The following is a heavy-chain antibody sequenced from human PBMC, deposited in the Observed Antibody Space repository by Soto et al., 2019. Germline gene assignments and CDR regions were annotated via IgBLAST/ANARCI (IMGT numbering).Heavy chain of an antibody. CDR2: IIPISDTA. D-gene: IGHD2-8*01. CDR1: VGTFSSYV. J-gene: IGHJ5*02. V-gene: IGHV1-69*12. CDR3: ARGLYYWFDP. Sequence: QVQLVQSGAEVKKPGSSVKVSCKASVGTFSSYVISWVRQAPGQGLEWMGGIIPISDTANYAQKFQGRVTITADESSSTAYMELSSLRSEDTSVYYCARGLYYWFDPWGQGTLVTVSS.